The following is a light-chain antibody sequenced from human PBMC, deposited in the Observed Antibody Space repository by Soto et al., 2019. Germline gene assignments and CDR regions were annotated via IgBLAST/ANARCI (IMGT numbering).Light chain of an antibody. CDR3: SSYTSSSTRDV. V-gene: IGLV2-14*01. CDR1: SSDVGGYNY. Sequence: QSALTQPASVSGSPGQSITISCTGTSSDVGGYNYVSWYQQHPGKAPKLMISDVSNRPSGVSNRFSGSKSGNTASLTISGLQAEDEADYYCSSYTSSSTRDVFGTGTKVTVL. CDR2: DVS. J-gene: IGLJ1*01.